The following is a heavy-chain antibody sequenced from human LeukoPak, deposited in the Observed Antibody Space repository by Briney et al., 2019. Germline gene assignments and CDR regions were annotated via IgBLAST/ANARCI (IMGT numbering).Heavy chain of an antibody. Sequence: SETLSLTCTVSGGSIGSYYWSWIRQPPGKGLEWIGYIYYSGSTNYNPSLKSRVTISVDTSKNQFSLKLSSVTAADTAVYYCARHPAYYDILTGMGAFDIWGQGTMVTVSS. CDR1: GGSIGSYY. J-gene: IGHJ3*02. CDR2: IYYSGST. V-gene: IGHV4-59*08. D-gene: IGHD3-9*01. CDR3: ARHPAYYDILTGMGAFDI.